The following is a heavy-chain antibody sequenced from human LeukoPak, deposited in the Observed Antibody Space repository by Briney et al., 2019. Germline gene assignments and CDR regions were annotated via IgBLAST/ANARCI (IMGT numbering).Heavy chain of an antibody. CDR1: GFTVSSNY. J-gene: IGHJ4*02. Sequence: PGGSLRLSCVASGFTVSSNYMSWVRQAPGKGLEWVSAIYTGSYTHYADSVKGRFTISRDISKNTVYLEMNSLRAEDTAVYYCARDGTSPLWGQGTLVTVSS. D-gene: IGHD1-14*01. CDR3: ARDGTSPL. V-gene: IGHV3-53*01. CDR2: IYTGSYT.